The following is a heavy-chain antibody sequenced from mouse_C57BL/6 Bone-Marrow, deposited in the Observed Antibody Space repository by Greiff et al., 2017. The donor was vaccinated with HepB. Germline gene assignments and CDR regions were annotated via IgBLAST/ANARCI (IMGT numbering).Heavy chain of an antibody. CDR1: GYTFTSYW. CDR3: ARERFYGSSYLSWFAY. J-gene: IGHJ3*01. Sequence: QVQLQQPGAELVRPGSSVKLSCKASGYTFTSYWMHWVKQRPIQGLEWIGNIDPSDSEHHYNQKFKDKATLNVDKASSTAYMQLSSLTSEDSAVYYCARERFYGSSYLSWFAYWGQGTLVTVSA. D-gene: IGHD1-1*01. V-gene: IGHV1-52*01. CDR2: IDPSDSEH.